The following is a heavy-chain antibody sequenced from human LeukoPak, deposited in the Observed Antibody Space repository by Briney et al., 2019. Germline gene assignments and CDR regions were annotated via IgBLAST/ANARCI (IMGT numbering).Heavy chain of an antibody. CDR1: GGTFSSYT. Sequence: SVKVSCKASGGTFSSYTVSWVRQAPGQGLEWIGRVIPMYDTTKYAQRFQGRVTMTADKSTGTAYMELGRLRSEDTATYYCVRDYDTSGTQKTFFDFWGQGTQVTVSS. J-gene: IGHJ4*02. D-gene: IGHD3-22*01. CDR2: VIPMYDTT. V-gene: IGHV1-69*08. CDR3: VRDYDTSGTQKTFFDF.